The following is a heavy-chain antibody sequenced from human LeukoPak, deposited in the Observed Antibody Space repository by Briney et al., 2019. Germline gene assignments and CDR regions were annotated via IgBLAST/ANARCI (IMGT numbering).Heavy chain of an antibody. CDR3: ARDRPRSGEQQLEFDY. D-gene: IGHD6-13*01. CDR1: GFTFSSYS. CDR2: ISSSSSTI. V-gene: IGHV3-48*01. J-gene: IGHJ4*02. Sequence: GGSLRLSCAASGFTFSSYSMNWVRQAPGKGLEWVSYISSSSSTIYYADSVKGRFTISRDNAKNSLYLQMNSLRAEDTAVYYCARDRPRSGEQQLEFDYWGQGTLVTVSS.